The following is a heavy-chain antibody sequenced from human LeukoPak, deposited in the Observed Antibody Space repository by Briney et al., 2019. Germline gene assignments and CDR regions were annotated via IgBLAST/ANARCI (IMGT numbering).Heavy chain of an antibody. CDR1: GGSISSYY. V-gene: IGHV4-59*01. J-gene: IGHJ4*02. CDR3: AGSYYYDQFDH. Sequence: SETLSLPCTVSGGSISSYYWSWLRQPPGKGLEGVGYIYYSGSTNYNPSLKSRVTISVDTSKNQFSLKLSSVTAADTAVYYCAGSYYYDQFDHWGQGTLVTVSS. D-gene: IGHD3-22*01. CDR2: IYYSGST.